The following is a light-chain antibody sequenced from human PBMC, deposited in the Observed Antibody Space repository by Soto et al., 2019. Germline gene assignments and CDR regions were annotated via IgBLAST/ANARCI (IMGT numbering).Light chain of an antibody. CDR3: QQYGSSPQT. Sequence: EIVLTQSPGTLSLSPGERATLSCRASQSVSSNYLAWYQQKPGQAPRLLIYDASSRATDIPDRFSGSGSGTDFTLTISRLEPEDFAVYYCQQYGSSPQTFGQGTKLEIK. V-gene: IGKV3-20*01. CDR1: QSVSSNY. CDR2: DAS. J-gene: IGKJ2*01.